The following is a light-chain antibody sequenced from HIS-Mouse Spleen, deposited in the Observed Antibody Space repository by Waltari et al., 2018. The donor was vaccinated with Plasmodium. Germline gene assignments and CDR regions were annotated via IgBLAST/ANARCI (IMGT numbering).Light chain of an antibody. V-gene: IGLV3-1*01. CDR1: KLGEKY. CDR2: QDS. Sequence: SYELTQPPSVSVSPGQTASITCSGDKLGEKYACWYQQKPGQSPVLVIYQDSKRPSGIPGRFAGSNSGSTATLTISGTQAMDEADYYCQAWDSSTDYVFGTGTKVTVL. J-gene: IGLJ1*01. CDR3: QAWDSSTDYV.